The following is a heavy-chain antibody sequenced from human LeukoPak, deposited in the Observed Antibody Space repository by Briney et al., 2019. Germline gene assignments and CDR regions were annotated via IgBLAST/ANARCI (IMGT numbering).Heavy chain of an antibody. CDR2: IIPIFGTA. D-gene: IGHD1-26*01. Sequence: RASVKVSCKASGGTFSSYAISWVRQAPGQGLEWMGGIIPIFGTANYAQKFQGRVTITTDESTSTAYMELSSLRSEDTAVYYRARVRGSYGHDAFDIWGQGTMVTVSS. CDR3: ARVRGSYGHDAFDI. CDR1: GGTFSSYA. J-gene: IGHJ3*02. V-gene: IGHV1-69*05.